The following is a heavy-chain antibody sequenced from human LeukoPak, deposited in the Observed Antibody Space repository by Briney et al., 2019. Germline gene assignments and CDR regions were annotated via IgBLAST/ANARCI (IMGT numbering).Heavy chain of an antibody. CDR1: GFTFSSYG. D-gene: IGHD2-2*02. Sequence: GGSLRLSCVASGFTFSSYGMHWVRQAPGTGLEWVAFIRFDGSNKYYADSVKGRFTISRDNSKNTLYLQMNSLRAEDTAVYYCAKEFGGGIDIVVVPAAISDWGQGTLVTVSS. CDR2: IRFDGSNK. V-gene: IGHV3-30*02. CDR3: AKEFGGGIDIVVVPAAISD. J-gene: IGHJ4*02.